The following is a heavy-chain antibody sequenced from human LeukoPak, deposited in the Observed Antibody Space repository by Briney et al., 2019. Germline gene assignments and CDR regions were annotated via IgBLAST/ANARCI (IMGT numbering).Heavy chain of an antibody. D-gene: IGHD3-16*01. CDR2: IKEDGSEN. Sequence: GGSLRLSWVASGFTFSDYWMSWVRQAPGKGLEWVANIKEDGSENYYVDSVRGRFTISRDNAKNSLYLQMNSLRAEDTAMYYCARAYAGGIFDSWGQGTLVTVSS. J-gene: IGHJ4*02. CDR1: GFTFSDYW. V-gene: IGHV3-7*04. CDR3: ARAYAGGIFDS.